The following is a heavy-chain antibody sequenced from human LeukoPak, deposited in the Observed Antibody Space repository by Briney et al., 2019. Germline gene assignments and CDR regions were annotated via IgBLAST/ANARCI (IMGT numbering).Heavy chain of an antibody. Sequence: SETLSLTCTVSGGSISSGSHHWGWFRQSPGKGLEWIGSIYYSRTTYYNPSLNSRVTISVVTSKNQFSLQLDSVTAADTAVYYCVRHDGRSGGTMGALDSWGQGSLVTVSS. V-gene: IGHV4-39*01. CDR3: VRHDGRSGGTMGALDS. J-gene: IGHJ4*02. CDR1: GGSISSGSHH. D-gene: IGHD4-23*01. CDR2: IYYSRTT.